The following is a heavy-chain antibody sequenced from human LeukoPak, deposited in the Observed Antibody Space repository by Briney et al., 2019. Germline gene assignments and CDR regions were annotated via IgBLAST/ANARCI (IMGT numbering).Heavy chain of an antibody. J-gene: IGHJ4*02. V-gene: IGHV4-59*08. CDR1: GGSISSYY. CDR3: ANGDGFHFNY. CDR2: IYYSGST. D-gene: IGHD7-27*01. Sequence: PSETLSLTYTVSGGSISSYYWSWIRQPPGKGLEWIGYIYYSGSTNYNPSLKSRATISVDTSKNQFSLKLSSVTAADTAVYYCANGDGFHFNYWGQGTLVTVSS.